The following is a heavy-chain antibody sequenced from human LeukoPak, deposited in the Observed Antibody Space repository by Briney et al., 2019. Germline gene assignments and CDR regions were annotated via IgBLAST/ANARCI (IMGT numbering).Heavy chain of an antibody. V-gene: IGHV4-59*01. CDR3: ARVDYGSGSYRFDP. CDR1: GGSISNYH. CDR2: IYYSGST. Sequence: SETLSLTCTVSGGSISNYHWSWIRQPPGKGLEWIGYIYYSGSTNYNPSLKSRVTISVDTSKNQFSLKLSSVTAADTAVYYCARVDYGSGSYRFDPWGQGILVTVSS. J-gene: IGHJ5*02. D-gene: IGHD3-10*01.